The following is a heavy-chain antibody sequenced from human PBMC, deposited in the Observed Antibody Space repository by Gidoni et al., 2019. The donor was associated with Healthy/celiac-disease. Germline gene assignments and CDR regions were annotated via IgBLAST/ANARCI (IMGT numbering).Heavy chain of an antibody. CDR1: GGSISSYY. J-gene: IGHJ4*02. Sequence: QVQLQESGPGLVKPSETLSLTCTASGGSISSYYWSWIRQPPGKGLEWIGYIYYSGSTNYNPALKSRVTISVDTSKNQFSLKLSSVTAADTAVYYCARGPSLWSGYGMAFDYWGQGTLVTVSS. D-gene: IGHD3-3*01. CDR3: ARGPSLWSGYGMAFDY. V-gene: IGHV4-59*01. CDR2: IYYSGST.